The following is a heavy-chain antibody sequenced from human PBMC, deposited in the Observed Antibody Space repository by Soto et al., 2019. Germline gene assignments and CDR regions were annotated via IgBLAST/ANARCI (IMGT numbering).Heavy chain of an antibody. V-gene: IGHV3-21*02. J-gene: IGHJ4*02. Sequence: EVQLVESGGGLVAPGGSLRLSCVASGFTLTTYTMNWVRQAPGTGLEWVSSINGRSNYKYYSESVKGRFTISRDNAQNSLFLQMSRLGPEDTAVYYCARESEDLTSNFDYWGQGTLVTVSS. CDR3: ARESEDLTSNFDY. CDR1: GFTLTTYT. CDR2: INGRSNYK.